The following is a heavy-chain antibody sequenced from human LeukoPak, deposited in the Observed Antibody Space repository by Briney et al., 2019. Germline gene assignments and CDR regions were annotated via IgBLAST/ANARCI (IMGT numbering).Heavy chain of an antibody. CDR1: GFNVSSNY. V-gene: IGHV3-53*04. J-gene: IGHJ4*02. Sequence: PGGSLRLSCAASGFNVSSNYMSWVRQAPGKGLEWVSVLYGVGGTYYADSVQGRFTISRHNSRNTLYLQLNSLRPEDTAVYYCARGAYGGPFDCWGQGTLVTVSS. CDR2: LYGVGGT. D-gene: IGHD4/OR15-4a*01. CDR3: ARGAYGGPFDC.